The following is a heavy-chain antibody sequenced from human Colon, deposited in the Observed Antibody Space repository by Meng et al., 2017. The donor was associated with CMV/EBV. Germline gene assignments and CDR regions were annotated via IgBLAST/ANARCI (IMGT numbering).Heavy chain of an antibody. Sequence: ASVKVSCKASGYTFTGYYMHWVRQAPGQGLEWMGWINPNSGGTNYAQKFQGRVTMTRDTSISTAYMELSSLRSEDTAVYYCASTKFLEWFTYFDYWGQGTLVTVSS. CDR2: INPNSGGT. D-gene: IGHD3-3*01. CDR1: GYTFTGYY. J-gene: IGHJ4*02. V-gene: IGHV1-2*02. CDR3: ASTKFLEWFTYFDY.